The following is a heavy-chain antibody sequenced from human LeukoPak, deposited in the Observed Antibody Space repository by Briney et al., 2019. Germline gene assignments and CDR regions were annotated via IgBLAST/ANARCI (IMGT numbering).Heavy chain of an antibody. V-gene: IGHV1-69*01. D-gene: IGHD3-9*01. CDR2: IIPIFGTV. J-gene: IGHJ4*02. Sequence: SVKVSCKASGGTFSSYSINWVRQVPGQGLEWMGGIIPIFGTVKYAHKFQGRVTTTADESTSTAYMELSSLRSEDTAVYYCARGVLTGYLDYWGQGTLVTVSS. CDR3: ARGVLTGYLDY. CDR1: GGTFSSYS.